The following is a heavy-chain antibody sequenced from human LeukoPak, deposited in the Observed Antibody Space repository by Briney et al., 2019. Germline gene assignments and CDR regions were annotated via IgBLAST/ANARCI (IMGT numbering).Heavy chain of an antibody. Sequence: GGSLRLSCAASGFTFSSYEMTWVRQAPGKGLEWVSTISDSGGSTYYADSIKGRFTISRDNSKNTLYLQMNSLRVEDTAVYYCAKDAGDSYHWGRGTLVTVSS. CDR1: GFTFSSYE. CDR3: AKDAGDSYH. J-gene: IGHJ5*02. CDR2: ISDSGGST. V-gene: IGHV3-23*01.